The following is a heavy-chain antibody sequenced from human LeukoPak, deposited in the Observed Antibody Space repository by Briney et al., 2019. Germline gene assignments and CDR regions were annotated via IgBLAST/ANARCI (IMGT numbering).Heavy chain of an antibody. V-gene: IGHV3-23*01. D-gene: IGHD2-8*02. Sequence: PGGSLRLSCAASGFTFSSDALSWVRQAPGKGLEWVSAISASGSVTYYADSVKGRFTISRDNSKNTLYLQMNSLRAEDTAVYYCAKGPSFWSNWSQGTLVTVSS. J-gene: IGHJ4*02. CDR3: AKGPSFWSN. CDR2: ISASGSVT. CDR1: GFTFSSDA.